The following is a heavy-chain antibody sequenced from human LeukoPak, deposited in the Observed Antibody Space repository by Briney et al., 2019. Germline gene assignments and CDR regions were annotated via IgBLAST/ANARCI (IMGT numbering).Heavy chain of an antibody. Sequence: GGSLRLSCAASGFTFSNYWMHWVRQAPGKELVWVSHINSDASTTTYADFVKGRFTISRDNAKNTLYLQMNSLGAEDTAVYYCARDYDYPWGSYRYDAFGVWGQGTVVTVSS. CDR1: GFTFSNYW. J-gene: IGHJ3*01. D-gene: IGHD3-16*02. CDR2: INSDASTT. V-gene: IGHV3-74*01. CDR3: ARDYDYPWGSYRYDAFGV.